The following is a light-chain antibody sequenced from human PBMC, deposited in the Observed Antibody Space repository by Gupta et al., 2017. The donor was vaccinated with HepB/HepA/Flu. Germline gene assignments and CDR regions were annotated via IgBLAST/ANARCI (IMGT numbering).Light chain of an antibody. CDR3: SSYTTSSTYV. J-gene: IGLJ1*01. Sequence: SALTQPPSVSGSPGQSVTISCTGTSSDIGPYNRVSWYQQSPGPAPNLMNEEVDNRPSGVPDRFSGSKAGNTASLTISGLQTEDEADYYCSSYTTSSTYVFGIGTKVTVL. CDR2: EVD. V-gene: IGLV2-18*02. CDR1: SSDIGPYNR.